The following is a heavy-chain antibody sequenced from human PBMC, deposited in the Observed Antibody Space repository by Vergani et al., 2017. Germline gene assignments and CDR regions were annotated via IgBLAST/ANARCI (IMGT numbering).Heavy chain of an antibody. CDR2: ISSSSSYI. CDR1: GFTFSSYS. V-gene: IGHV3-21*01. Sequence: VQLVESGGGLVKPGGSLRLSCAASGFTFSSYSMNWVRQAPGKGLEWVSSISSSSSYIYYADSVKGRFTISRDNSKNTLYLQMNSLRAEDTAVYYCATYHCSGGSCYLNDAFDIWGQGTMVTVSS. D-gene: IGHD2-15*01. J-gene: IGHJ3*02. CDR3: ATYHCSGGSCYLNDAFDI.